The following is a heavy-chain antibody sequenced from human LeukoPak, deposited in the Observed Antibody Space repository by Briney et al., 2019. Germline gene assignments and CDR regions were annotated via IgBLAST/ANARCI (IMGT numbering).Heavy chain of an antibody. J-gene: IGHJ4*02. Sequence: GGSLRLSCAASGFTFSSYGMHWVRQAPGKGLEWVAVIWYDGSNKYYADSVKGQFTISRDNSKNTLYLQMNSLRAEDTAVYYCARDGLLTYYYDSSGYLGDYWGQGTLVTVSS. D-gene: IGHD3-22*01. CDR1: GFTFSSYG. V-gene: IGHV3-33*01. CDR2: IWYDGSNK. CDR3: ARDGLLTYYYDSSGYLGDY.